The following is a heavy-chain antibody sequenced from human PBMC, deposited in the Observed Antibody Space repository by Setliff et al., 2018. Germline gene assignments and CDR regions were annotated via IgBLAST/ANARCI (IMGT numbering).Heavy chain of an antibody. J-gene: IGHJ4*02. D-gene: IGHD1-1*01. CDR2: INGDGTIT. V-gene: IGHV3-74*01. Sequence: GGSLRLSCGASGFTFSKYWMYWVRQVPGKGLVWVSRINGDGTITNYADSVKGRFTISRDNAKNTLYLQMNSLRAEDTAVYYCARDGHNVYYFDYWGLGTLVTVSS. CDR1: GFTFSKYW. CDR3: ARDGHNVYYFDY.